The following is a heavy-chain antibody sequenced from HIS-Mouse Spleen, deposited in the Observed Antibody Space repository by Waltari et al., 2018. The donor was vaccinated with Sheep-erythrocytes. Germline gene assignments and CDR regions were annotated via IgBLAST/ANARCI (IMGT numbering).Heavy chain of an antibody. CDR3: ARLFYVDIVATTLFDY. Sequence: EVQLVQSGAEVKKPGESLKISCKGSGYSFTSYWIGWARQMPGKCLEWMGIICRGDSDTRYSPSFQGQVTISANKAISTAYLQWSSLKASDTAMYYCARLFYVDIVATTLFDYWGQGTLVTVSS. J-gene: IGHJ4*02. D-gene: IGHD5-12*01. V-gene: IGHV5-51*01. CDR2: ICRGDSDT. CDR1: GYSFTSYW.